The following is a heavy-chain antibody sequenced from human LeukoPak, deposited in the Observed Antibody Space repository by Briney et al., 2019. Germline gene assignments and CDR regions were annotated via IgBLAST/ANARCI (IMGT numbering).Heavy chain of an antibody. CDR3: AKGRYSYGRDYFDD. Sequence: GGSLRLSCAASGFTFSTYAMSWVRQAPGKGLEWVSVISGSGSSTYYADSVKGRFTISRNNSKNTLYLQMNSLRVEDTAVCYCAKGRYSYGRDYFDDWGQGTLVTVSS. CDR1: GFTFSTYA. CDR2: ISGSGSST. V-gene: IGHV3-23*01. J-gene: IGHJ4*02. D-gene: IGHD5-12*01.